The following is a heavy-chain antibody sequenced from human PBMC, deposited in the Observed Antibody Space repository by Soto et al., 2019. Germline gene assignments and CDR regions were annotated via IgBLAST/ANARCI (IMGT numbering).Heavy chain of an antibody. D-gene: IGHD3-22*01. CDR2: ISGCGGST. V-gene: IGHV3-23*01. Sequence: GGSLRLSCAASGFTFSSYTMSWVRQAPGKGLEWVSAISGCGGSTYYADSVKGRFTISRDNSKNTLYLQMNSLRAEDTAVYYCAKDFSYYYDSSGYPDFLTTPLDYWGQGTLVTVPS. J-gene: IGHJ4*02. CDR3: AKDFSYYYDSSGYPDFLTTPLDY. CDR1: GFTFSSYT.